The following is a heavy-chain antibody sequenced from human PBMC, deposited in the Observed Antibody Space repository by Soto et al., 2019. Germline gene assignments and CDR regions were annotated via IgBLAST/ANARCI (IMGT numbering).Heavy chain of an antibody. CDR2: IYYSGST. Sequence: QVQLQESGPGLVKPSETLSLTCTVSGGSVSSGSYFWSWIRQPPGKGLEWIGYIYYSGSTNYNPSLKSRVTISVDTSKNQFSLKLSSVTAADTAVYYCARERGYSGYSSGWSDYWGQGTLVTVSS. J-gene: IGHJ4*02. D-gene: IGHD6-19*01. CDR3: ARERGYSGYSSGWSDY. CDR1: GGSVSSGSYF. V-gene: IGHV4-61*01.